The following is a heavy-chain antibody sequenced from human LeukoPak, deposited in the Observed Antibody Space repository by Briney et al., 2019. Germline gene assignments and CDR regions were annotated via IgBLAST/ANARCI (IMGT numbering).Heavy chain of an antibody. D-gene: IGHD3-16*01. CDR2: IYHSGST. V-gene: IGHV4-30-2*01. Sequence: PSQTLSLTCTVSGGSISSGGYYWSWIRQPPGKGLEWIGYIYHSGSTYYNPSLKRRVTISVDRSKNQFSLKLSSVTAADTAVYYYARQLFGAFDIWSQGTMVTVSS. CDR3: ARQLFGAFDI. J-gene: IGHJ3*02. CDR1: GGSISSGGYY.